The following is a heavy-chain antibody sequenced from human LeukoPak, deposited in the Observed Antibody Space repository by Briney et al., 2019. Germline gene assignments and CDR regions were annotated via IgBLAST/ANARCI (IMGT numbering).Heavy chain of an antibody. CDR1: GFTFSNYA. CDR2: INPDGSRT. J-gene: IGHJ2*01. Sequence: PGGSLRLSCAASGFTFSNYAMSWVRQAPGKGLVWVSRINPDGSRTSYADSVKGRFTISRDNAKDTLYLQMNSLRAEDTAVYYCARVEAGQWYFDLWGRGTLVTVSS. CDR3: ARVEAGQWYFDL. V-gene: IGHV3-74*01.